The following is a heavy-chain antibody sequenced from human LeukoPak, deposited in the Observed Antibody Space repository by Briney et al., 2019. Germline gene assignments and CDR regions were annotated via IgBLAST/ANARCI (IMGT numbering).Heavy chain of an antibody. CDR1: GGSINSNYY. J-gene: IGHJ4*02. CDR3: ASLGDDYGGNLFDY. Sequence: PSETLSLTCTVSGGSINSNYYWGWIRQPPGKGLEWIGTIYYSGSTYYNPSLTSRVTISVDTSKSHFSLKLSSVTAADTAVYYCASLGDDYGGNLFDYWGQGTLVTVSS. CDR2: IYYSGST. D-gene: IGHD4-23*01. V-gene: IGHV4-39*02.